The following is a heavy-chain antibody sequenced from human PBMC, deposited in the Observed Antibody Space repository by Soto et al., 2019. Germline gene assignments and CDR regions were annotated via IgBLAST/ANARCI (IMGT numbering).Heavy chain of an antibody. CDR1: GFTFSRYA. Sequence: QVQLVESGGGVVQPGRSLRLSCAASGFTFSRYAMHWVRQAPGKGPEWVAVISNDGSNKYYADSVKGRFTISRDNSKKTLYLQMNSLRAEDTAVYYCAREAPYYDFWSGAPFDPWGQGTLVTVSS. D-gene: IGHD3-3*01. J-gene: IGHJ5*02. CDR2: ISNDGSNK. V-gene: IGHV3-30-3*01. CDR3: AREAPYYDFWSGAPFDP.